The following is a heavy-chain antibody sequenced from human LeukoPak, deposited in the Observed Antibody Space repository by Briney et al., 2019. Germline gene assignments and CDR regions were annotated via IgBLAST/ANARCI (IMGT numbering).Heavy chain of an antibody. D-gene: IGHD2/OR15-2a*01. V-gene: IGHV3-7*01. CDR1: GFTFSSYW. CDR2: IKQDGSEK. CDR3: ARVGKTVIGPMLN. J-gene: IGHJ4*02. Sequence: GGSLRLSCAASGFTFSSYWMSWVRQAPGKGLEWVANIKQDGSEKYYVDSVKGRFTISRDNAKNSLYLQMNSLRAEDTAVYYCARVGKTVIGPMLNWGQGTLVTVSS.